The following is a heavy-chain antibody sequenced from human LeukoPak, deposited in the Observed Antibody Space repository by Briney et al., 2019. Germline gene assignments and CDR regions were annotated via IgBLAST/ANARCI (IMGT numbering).Heavy chain of an antibody. Sequence: ASVKISCTASGYIFTHYAIHWVRQAPGQRLEWLGWINPGNGDTKYSQNFQGRVTVTSDTSAATAYVELNSLTSEDTAVYYCARERWHCRVNCYSVYYYALDVWGQGTTVTVSS. CDR2: INPGNGDT. D-gene: IGHD2-15*01. V-gene: IGHV1-3*01. J-gene: IGHJ6*02. CDR1: GYIFTHYA. CDR3: ARERWHCRVNCYSVYYYALDV.